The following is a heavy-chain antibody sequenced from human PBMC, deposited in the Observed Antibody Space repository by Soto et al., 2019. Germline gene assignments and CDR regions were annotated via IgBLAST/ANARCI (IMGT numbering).Heavy chain of an antibody. J-gene: IGHJ4*02. CDR1: GFSFSNYA. CDR3: AKDGGPVYCNSPGCSAKHFDY. CDR2: ISYDGDNE. V-gene: IGHV3-30*18. D-gene: IGHD2-2*01. Sequence: QVQLVESGGGVVQPGRSLRLSCAASGFSFSNYAMHWVRQAPGKGLEWLAIISYDGDNEYYADSVRGRFTISRDNSKNSFHLEXKNLRHEDTAVYYCAKDGGPVYCNSPGCSAKHFDYWGQGTLVTVSS.